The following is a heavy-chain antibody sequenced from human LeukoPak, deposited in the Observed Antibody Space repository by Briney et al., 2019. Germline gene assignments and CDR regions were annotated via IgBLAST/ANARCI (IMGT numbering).Heavy chain of an antibody. Sequence: GGSLRLSCAASGFTFSSYGMNWVRQAPGKGLEWVAFIRYDGTNKYYTDSVKGRFTFSRDNSKNTVYMQMNSLRDEDTAVYYCARAECSSATFHQTWGYYMDVWGKGATVTVSS. J-gene: IGHJ6*03. CDR2: IRYDGTNK. D-gene: IGHD2-2*01. CDR1: GFTFSSYG. V-gene: IGHV3-30*02. CDR3: ARAECSSATFHQTWGYYMDV.